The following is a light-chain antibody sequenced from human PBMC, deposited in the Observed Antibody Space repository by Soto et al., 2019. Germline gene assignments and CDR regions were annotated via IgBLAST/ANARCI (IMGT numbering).Light chain of an antibody. CDR1: SSDVGSYNL. CDR3: CSDAGSSV. V-gene: IGLV2-23*01. J-gene: IGLJ1*01. CDR2: EGN. Sequence: QSALTQPASVSGSPGQSITISCTGTSSDVGSYNLVSWYQQYPGKAPKLMIYEGNKRPSGVSNRFSGSKSGNTASLTISGLQAEDEADYYCCSDAGSSVFGTGTKLTVL.